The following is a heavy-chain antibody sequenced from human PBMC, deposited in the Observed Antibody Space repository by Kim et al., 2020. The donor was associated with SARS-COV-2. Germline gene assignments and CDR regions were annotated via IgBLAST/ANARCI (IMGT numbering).Heavy chain of an antibody. V-gene: IGHV4-30-4*01. D-gene: IGHD1-26*01. J-gene: IGHJ2*01. Sequence: SETLSLTCTVSGGSISSGDYYWSWIRQPPGKGLEWIGYIYYSGSTYYNPSLKSRVTISVDTSKNQFSLKLSSVTAADTAVYYCARVESYGPRYWYFDLWGRGTLVTVSS. CDR1: GGSISSGDYY. CDR3: ARVESYGPRYWYFDL. CDR2: IYYSGST.